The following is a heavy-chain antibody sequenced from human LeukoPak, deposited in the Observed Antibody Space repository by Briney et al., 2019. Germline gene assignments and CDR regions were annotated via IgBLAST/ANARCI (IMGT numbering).Heavy chain of an antibody. D-gene: IGHD2-15*01. CDR3: AREDRLPLPSSYYYGMDV. J-gene: IGHJ6*02. Sequence: GGSLRLSCAASGFTFSSYSMNWVRQAPGKGLEWVSSISSSSSYIYYADSVKGRFTISRDNAKNSLYLQMNSLRAEDTAVCYCAREDRLPLPSSYYYGMDVWGQGTTVTVSS. V-gene: IGHV3-21*01. CDR1: GFTFSSYS. CDR2: ISSSSSYI.